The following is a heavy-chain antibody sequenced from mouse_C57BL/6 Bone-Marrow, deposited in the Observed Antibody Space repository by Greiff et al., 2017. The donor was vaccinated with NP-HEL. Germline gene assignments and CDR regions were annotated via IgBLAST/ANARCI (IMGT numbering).Heavy chain of an antibody. CDR2: IHPNSGST. CDR1: GYTFTSYW. Sequence: QVHVKQPGAELVKPGASVKLSCKASGYTFTSYWMHWVKQRPGQGLAWIGMIHPNSGSTNYNEKFKSKATLTVDKSSSTAYMQLSSLTSEDSAVYYCARSAISRYYAMDYWGQGTSVTVSS. V-gene: IGHV1-64*01. CDR3: ARSAISRYYAMDY. J-gene: IGHJ4*01.